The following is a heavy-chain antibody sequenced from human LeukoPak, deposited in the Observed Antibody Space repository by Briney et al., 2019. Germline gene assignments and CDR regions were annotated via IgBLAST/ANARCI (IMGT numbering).Heavy chain of an antibody. CDR3: AKDIYGSGSYGDDAFDI. Sequence: GGSLRLSCAASGFTFSSYGMHWVRQAPGKGLEWVAFIRYDGSNKYYADSVKGRFTISRDNSKNTLYLQMNSLRAEDTAVYYCAKDIYGSGSYGDDAFDIWGQETMVTVSS. CDR1: GFTFSSYG. D-gene: IGHD3-10*01. J-gene: IGHJ3*02. V-gene: IGHV3-30*02. CDR2: IRYDGSNK.